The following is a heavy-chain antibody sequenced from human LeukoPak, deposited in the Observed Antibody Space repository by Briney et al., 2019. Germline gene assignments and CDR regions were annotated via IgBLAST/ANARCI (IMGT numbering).Heavy chain of an antibody. CDR2: ISGSGGST. CDR1: GFTFSSYA. J-gene: IGHJ4*02. CDR3: AKDHKNYDFWSGYSTGQSDY. D-gene: IGHD3-3*01. Sequence: GGSLRLSCAASGFTFSSYAMSWVRQAPGKGLEWVSAISGSGGSTYYADSVKGRFTISRGNSKNTLYLQMNSLRAEDTAVYYCAKDHKNYDFWSGYSTGQSDYWGQGTLVTVSS. V-gene: IGHV3-23*01.